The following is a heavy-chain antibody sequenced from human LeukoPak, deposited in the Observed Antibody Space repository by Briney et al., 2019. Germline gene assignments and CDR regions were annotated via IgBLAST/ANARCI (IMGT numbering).Heavy chain of an antibody. V-gene: IGHV3-64*01. CDR1: GFTFSSYA. CDR3: ARGQYSSGWYFDY. D-gene: IGHD6-19*01. Sequence: GGSLSLSCAASGFTFSSYAMHWVRQAPGKGVEYVSAISSNGGSTYYANSVKGRFTISRDNSKNTLYLQMGSLRAEDMAVYYCARGQYSSGWYFDYWGQGTLVTVSS. CDR2: ISSNGGST. J-gene: IGHJ4*02.